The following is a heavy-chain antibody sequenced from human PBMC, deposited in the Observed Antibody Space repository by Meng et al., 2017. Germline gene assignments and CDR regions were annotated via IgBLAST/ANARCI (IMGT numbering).Heavy chain of an antibody. J-gene: IGHJ4*02. CDR1: GYTFTSYY. V-gene: IGHV1-46*01. D-gene: IGHD1-26*01. Sequence: QAQRVQVRAEVKKPGATVKVSCKASGYTFTSYYMHWVRQAPGQGLEWMGIINPSGGSTSYAQKFQGRVTMTRDTSTSTVYMELSSLRSEDTAVYYCAREALVGALDYWGQGTLVTVSS. CDR2: INPSGGST. CDR3: AREALVGALDY.